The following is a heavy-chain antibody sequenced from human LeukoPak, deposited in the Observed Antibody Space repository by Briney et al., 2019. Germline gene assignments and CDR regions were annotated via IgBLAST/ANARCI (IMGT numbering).Heavy chain of an antibody. D-gene: IGHD1-1*01. V-gene: IGHV3-74*01. J-gene: IGHJ6*02. CDR2: INNDGSSA. CDR3: ARRGTGHGMDV. CDR1: GFTFNNYW. Sequence: GGSLRLSCAASGFTFNNYWIHWVRQVPGKGLVWVSRINNDGSSASYVDSVKGRFTISRDNAENTLFLQMNSLRAEDTAVYYCARRGTGHGMDVWGQGTTVIVSS.